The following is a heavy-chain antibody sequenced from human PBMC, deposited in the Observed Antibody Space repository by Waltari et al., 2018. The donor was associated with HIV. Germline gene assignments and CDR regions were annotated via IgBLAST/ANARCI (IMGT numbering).Heavy chain of an antibody. CDR1: VFTVSSAY. V-gene: IGHV3-53*03. CDR2: LYVPTTGTDR. Sequence: EVQLVESGGGLFRPGGSLRLSCAVSVFTVSSAYMTWVRQPPGKGLEWVSTLYVPTTGTDRFYAPSVKGRFTISRDNSENTLYLQMSGLRAEDTAVYYCMRGSLMTTAAPWGQGTLVTVSS. CDR3: MRGSLMTTAAP. D-gene: IGHD4-17*01. J-gene: IGHJ5*02.